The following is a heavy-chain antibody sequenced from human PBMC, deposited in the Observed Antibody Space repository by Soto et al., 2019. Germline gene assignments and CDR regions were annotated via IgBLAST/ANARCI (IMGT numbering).Heavy chain of an antibody. CDR2: ISYDGSNK. V-gene: IGHV3-30*18. CDR3: AKGIAVAGKRGNYFDY. D-gene: IGHD6-19*01. CDR1: GFTFSSYG. J-gene: IGHJ4*02. Sequence: QVQLVESGGGVVQPGRSLRLSCAASGFTFSSYGMHWVRQAPGKGLEWVAVISYDGSNKYYADSVKGRFTISRDNSKNTLYLQMNSLRAEDTAVYDCAKGIAVAGKRGNYFDYWGQGTLVTVSS.